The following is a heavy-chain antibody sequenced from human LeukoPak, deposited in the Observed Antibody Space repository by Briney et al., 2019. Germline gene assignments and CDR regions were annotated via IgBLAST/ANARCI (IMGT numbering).Heavy chain of an antibody. CDR3: ARQSGDILTGGDWYFDL. CDR2: TYYRSEWYN. J-gene: IGHJ2*01. CDR1: GDSVSSNSAA. Sequence: SQTLSLTCAISGDSVSSNSAAWNWIRQSPSRGLEWLGRTYYRSEWYNDYAVSVKSRITINPDTSKNQFSLQLNSVTPEDTAVYYCARQSGDILTGGDWYFDLWGRGTLVTVSS. V-gene: IGHV6-1*01. D-gene: IGHD3-9*01.